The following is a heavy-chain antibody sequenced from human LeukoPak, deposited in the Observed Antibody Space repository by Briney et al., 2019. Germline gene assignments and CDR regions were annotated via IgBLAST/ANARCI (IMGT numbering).Heavy chain of an antibody. D-gene: IGHD3/OR15-3a*01. V-gene: IGHV4-38-2*02. J-gene: IGHJ5*02. Sequence: SETLSLTCAVSGYSISSGYYWGWIRRPPGKGLEWIGSIYHSGSTYYNPSLKSRVTISVDTSKNQFSLKLSSVTAADTAVYYCARDWTKGSWFDPWGQGTLVTVSS. CDR1: GYSISSGYY. CDR3: ARDWTKGSWFDP. CDR2: IYHSGST.